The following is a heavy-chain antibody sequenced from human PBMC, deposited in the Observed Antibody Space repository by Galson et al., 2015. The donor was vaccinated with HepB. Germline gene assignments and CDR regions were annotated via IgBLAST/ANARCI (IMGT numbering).Heavy chain of an antibody. V-gene: IGHV1-18*01. CDR2: ISAYNGNT. J-gene: IGHJ5*02. CDR1: GYTFTNYG. D-gene: IGHD3-9*01. Sequence: SVKVSCKASGYTFTNYGISWVRQAPGQGLEWMGWISAYNGNTNYAQKLKGRVTMTTDTSTSTAYMELRSLRSDDTAVFYCARDRRYFDWLLGVGWFDPWGQGTLVTVSS. CDR3: ARDRRYFDWLLGVGWFDP.